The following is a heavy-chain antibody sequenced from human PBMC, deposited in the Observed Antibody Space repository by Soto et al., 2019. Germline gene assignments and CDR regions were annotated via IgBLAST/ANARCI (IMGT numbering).Heavy chain of an antibody. V-gene: IGHV3-9*01. CDR1: GFIFDDYG. J-gene: IGHJ4*02. CDR3: AKVHSSGWPTYFDY. Sequence: EVQLVESGGGLVQPGRSLRLSCAASGFIFDDYGMHWVRQAPGKGLEWVSGTSWNSGSIGYADSVKGRFTISRDNAKNSMYLQINSLRAENTALYYCAKVHSSGWPTYFDYWGKGTLVTVSS. D-gene: IGHD6-19*01. CDR2: TSWNSGSI.